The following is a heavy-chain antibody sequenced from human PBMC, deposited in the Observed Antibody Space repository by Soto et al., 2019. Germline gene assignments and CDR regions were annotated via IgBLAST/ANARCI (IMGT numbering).Heavy chain of an antibody. CDR1: GGSISSGGYY. CDR2: IYYSGST. V-gene: IGHV4-31*03. J-gene: IGHJ3*02. D-gene: IGHD4-17*01. CDR3: ARDRADYGDPDAFDI. Sequence: QVQLQESGPGLVKPSQTLSLTCTVSGGSISSGGYYWSWIRQHPGKGLEWIGYIYYSGSTYYNPSLKSRVTISVDTSKNQFSLKLSSVTAADTAVYYCARDRADYGDPDAFDIWGQGTMVTVSS.